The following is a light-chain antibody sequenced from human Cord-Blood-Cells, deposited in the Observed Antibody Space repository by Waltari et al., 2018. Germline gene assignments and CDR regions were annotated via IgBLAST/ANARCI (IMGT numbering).Light chain of an antibody. CDR2: GDN. CDR3: QSYDSSNWV. Sequence: NFMLTQPHSVSESPGKTVTISCTGSSGSIASNYVQWYQQRPGSAPTTVIYGDNQRPSWVPDRFSGSIDSSSNAASLTISGLKTEDEADYYCQSYDSSNWVFGGGTKLTVL. V-gene: IGLV6-57*02. CDR1: SGSIASNY. J-gene: IGLJ3*02.